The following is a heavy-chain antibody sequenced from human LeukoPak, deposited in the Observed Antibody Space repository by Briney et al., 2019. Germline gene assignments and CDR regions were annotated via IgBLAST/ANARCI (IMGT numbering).Heavy chain of an antibody. CDR3: ARALYQPATSYYYYYYMDV. Sequence: PSQTLSLPCTVSGGSISSGSYYWSWIRQPAGKGLEWIGRIYTSGSTNYNPSLKSRVTISVDTSKNQFSLKLSSVTAADTAVYYCARALYQPATSYYYYYYMDVWGKGTTVTVSS. CDR2: IYTSGST. J-gene: IGHJ6*03. D-gene: IGHD2-2*01. CDR1: GGSISSGSYY. V-gene: IGHV4-61*02.